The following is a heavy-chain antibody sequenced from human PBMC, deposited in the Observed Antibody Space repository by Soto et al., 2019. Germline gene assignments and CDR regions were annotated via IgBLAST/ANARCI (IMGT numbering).Heavy chain of an antibody. CDR3: ASGALGYCSGGSCYRGYDAFDI. D-gene: IGHD2-15*01. V-gene: IGHV3-30-3*01. Sequence: QVQLVESGGGVVQPGRSLRLSCAASGFTFSSYAMHWVRQAPGKGLEWVAVISYDGSNKYYADSVKGRFTISRDNSKNSLSLQMNSLRAEDTAVYYCASGALGYCSGGSCYRGYDAFDIWGQGTMVTFSS. CDR1: GFTFSSYA. J-gene: IGHJ3*02. CDR2: ISYDGSNK.